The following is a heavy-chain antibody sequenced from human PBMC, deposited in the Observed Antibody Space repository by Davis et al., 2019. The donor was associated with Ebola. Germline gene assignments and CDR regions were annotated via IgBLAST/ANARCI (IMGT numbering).Heavy chain of an antibody. V-gene: IGHV4-39*01. CDR1: GDSIGSSSYY. CDR3: ARRSSSWSQFAP. D-gene: IGHD6-13*01. J-gene: IGHJ5*02. Sequence: MPSETLCFTCTVSGDSIGSSSYYWGWIRQPPRKGLEWIGSIYYSGSTYYNPSLKSRVTISVDTSKNQFSLKLSSVTAADTAVYYCARRSSSWSQFAPWGQGTLVTVSS. CDR2: IYYSGST.